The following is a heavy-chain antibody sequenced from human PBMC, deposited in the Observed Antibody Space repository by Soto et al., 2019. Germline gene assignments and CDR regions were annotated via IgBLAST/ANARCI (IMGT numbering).Heavy chain of an antibody. Sequence: SETLSLTCTVSGGSISSYYWSWIRQPPGKGLEWIGYIYYSGSTNYNPSLKSRVTISVDTSKNQFSLKLSSVTAADTAVYYCASQYGDYVPYYYGMDVWGKGTTVT. D-gene: IGHD4-17*01. V-gene: IGHV4-59*01. J-gene: IGHJ6*04. CDR3: ASQYGDYVPYYYGMDV. CDR2: IYYSGST. CDR1: GGSISSYY.